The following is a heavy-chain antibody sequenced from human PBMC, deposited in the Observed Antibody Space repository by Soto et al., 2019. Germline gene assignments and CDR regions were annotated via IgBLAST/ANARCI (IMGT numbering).Heavy chain of an antibody. CDR2: ISSSSSYI. V-gene: IGHV3-21*01. Sequence: SLRLSCAASGFTFSDYAMHWVRQAPGKGLEWVSSISSSSSYIYYADSVKGRFTISRDNAKNSLYLQMNSLRAEDTAVYYCARDQPGYSYGYGLGYWGQGTLVTVSS. CDR3: ARDQPGYSYGYGLGY. CDR1: GFTFSDYA. D-gene: IGHD5-18*01. J-gene: IGHJ4*02.